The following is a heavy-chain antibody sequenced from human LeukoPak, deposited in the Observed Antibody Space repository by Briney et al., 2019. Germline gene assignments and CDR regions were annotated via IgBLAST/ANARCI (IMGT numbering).Heavy chain of an antibody. D-gene: IGHD3-10*01. CDR1: GFSISSGHL. CDR2: ISYNGNT. Sequence: SETLSLTCTVTGFSISSGHLWGWIRQSPGKGLEWIGSISYNGNTYYNPSLRSRVTISRDTSKNQFPLKLTFVTAADTAVYSCARDPRGYNWFDPWGQGTLVIVSS. V-gene: IGHV4-38-2*02. CDR3: ARDPRGYNWFDP. J-gene: IGHJ5*02.